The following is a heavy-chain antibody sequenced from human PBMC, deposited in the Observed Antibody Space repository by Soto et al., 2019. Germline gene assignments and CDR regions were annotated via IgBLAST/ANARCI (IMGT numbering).Heavy chain of an antibody. CDR1: GGPVSSGSYY. D-gene: IGHD3-22*01. CDR2: IYYSGST. V-gene: IGHV4-61*01. J-gene: IGHJ4*02. CDR3: ARGGYYYFDY. Sequence: PSETLSLTCTVSGGPVSSGSYYWSWIRQPPGKGLEWIGYIYYSGSTNYNPSLKSRVTISVDTSKNQFSLKLSSVTAADTAVYYCARGGYYYFDYWGQGTLVTVSS.